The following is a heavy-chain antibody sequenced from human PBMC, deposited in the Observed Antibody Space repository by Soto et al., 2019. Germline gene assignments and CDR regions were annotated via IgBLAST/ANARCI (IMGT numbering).Heavy chain of an antibody. CDR3: ARAQDYDFWSGYLDY. J-gene: IGHJ4*02. V-gene: IGHV1-3*01. Sequence: ASVKVSCKASGYTFTSYSMHWVLQAPGQRLEWMGWINAGNGNTKYSQKFQGRVTITRDTSASTAYMELSSLRSEDTAVYYCARAQDYDFWSGYLDYWGQGTLVTVSS. CDR2: INAGNGNT. D-gene: IGHD3-3*01. CDR1: GYTFTSYS.